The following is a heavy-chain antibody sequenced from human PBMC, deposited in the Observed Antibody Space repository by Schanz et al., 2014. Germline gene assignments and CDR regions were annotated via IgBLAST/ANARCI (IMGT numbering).Heavy chain of an antibody. J-gene: IGHJ3*02. D-gene: IGHD3-22*01. Sequence: QVHLVQSATEVKEPGSSVRVSCQASGGAFSSSTLSWVRQAPGQGLEWMGRIIPVLGMENYAQKFQGRVTITADISTSTAYMDLSSLRSDDTAVYYCARDIQYHYDTSGPVGAFDIWGQGTVVTVSS. CDR3: ARDIQYHYDTSGPVGAFDI. CDR1: GGAFSSST. CDR2: IIPVLGME. V-gene: IGHV1-69*08.